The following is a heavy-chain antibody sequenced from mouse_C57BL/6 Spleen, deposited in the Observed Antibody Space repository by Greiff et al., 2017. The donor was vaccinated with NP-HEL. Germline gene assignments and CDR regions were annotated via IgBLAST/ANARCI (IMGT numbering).Heavy chain of an antibody. CDR2: IYPGDGDT. Sequence: QVQLQQSGAELVKPGASVKISCKASGYAFSSYWMNWVKQRPGKGLEWIGQIYPGDGDTNYNGKFKGKATLTADKSSSTAYMQLSSLTSEDSAVYFYARSGTTVRPLFDYWGQGTTLTVSS. J-gene: IGHJ2*01. V-gene: IGHV1-80*01. D-gene: IGHD1-1*01. CDR3: ARSGTTVRPLFDY. CDR1: GYAFSSYW.